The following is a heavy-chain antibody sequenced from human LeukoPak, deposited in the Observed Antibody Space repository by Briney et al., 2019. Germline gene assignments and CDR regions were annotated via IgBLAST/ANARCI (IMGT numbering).Heavy chain of an antibody. V-gene: IGHV3-30-3*01. CDR3: ARDQSVVGAKYFFDY. D-gene: IGHD1-26*01. CDR2: ISYDGNKK. CDR1: GFTFSSYT. Sequence: GGSLRLSCAASGFTFSSYTIHWVRRAPGKGLEWVAVISYDGNKKYFADSVKGRFTISRDNSKNTLYLQMNSLRAEDTAVYYCARDQSVVGAKYFFDYWGQGTLVAVSS. J-gene: IGHJ4*02.